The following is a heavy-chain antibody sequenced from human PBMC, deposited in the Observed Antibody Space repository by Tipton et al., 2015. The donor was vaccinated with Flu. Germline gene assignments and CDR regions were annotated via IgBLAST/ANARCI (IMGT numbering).Heavy chain of an antibody. D-gene: IGHD1-14*01. V-gene: IGHV5-51*01. Sequence: QLVQSGADVKKPGESLKISCKGSGFIFTNYWIAWVRQMPGQGLEWMGIIYPGDSDTRYSPSFQGQVTISADKSSDTAYLQWASLKAPDPATYYCAKTGGISTPYYGLDVWGQGTTVTVSS. CDR3: AKTGGISTPYYGLDV. J-gene: IGHJ6*02. CDR1: GFIFTNYW. CDR2: IYPGDSDT.